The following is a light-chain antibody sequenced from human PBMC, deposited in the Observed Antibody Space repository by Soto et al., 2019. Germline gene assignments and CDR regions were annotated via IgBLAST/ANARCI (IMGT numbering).Light chain of an antibody. Sequence: QAVVTQPPSASGTPGQWVTISCSGSSSNIGTNTVNWYQHLPGTAPKLLIYSNNQRPSGVPDRFSASKSGSSGSLAISGLQSEDEAYYYCAAWDDTLNGRVFGGGTKLTVL. CDR3: AAWDDTLNGRV. J-gene: IGLJ3*02. V-gene: IGLV1-44*01. CDR2: SNN. CDR1: SSNIGTNT.